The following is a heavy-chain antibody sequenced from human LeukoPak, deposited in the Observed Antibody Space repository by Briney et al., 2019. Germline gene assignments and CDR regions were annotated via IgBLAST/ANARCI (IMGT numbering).Heavy chain of an antibody. J-gene: IGHJ4*02. CDR2: ISSSSSYI. V-gene: IGHV3-21*01. CDR3: ARDLYAYSYGNPNDY. CDR1: GFTFSSYS. D-gene: IGHD5-18*01. Sequence: PGGSLRLSCAASGFTFSSYSMNWVRQAPGKGLEWVSSISSSSSYIYYADSVKGRFTISRDNAKNSLYLQMNSLRAEDTAVYYCARDLYAYSYGNPNDYWGQGTLVTVSS.